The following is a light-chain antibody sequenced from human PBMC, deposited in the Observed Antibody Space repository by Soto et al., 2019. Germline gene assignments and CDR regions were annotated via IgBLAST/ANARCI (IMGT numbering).Light chain of an antibody. CDR3: QQYGSSSTWT. CDR1: QSVSSNY. CDR2: GAS. J-gene: IGKJ1*01. Sequence: ESVFTQSPCTLSLSPGERATLSCRASQSVSSNYLAWYQQKPGQAPRLLIYGASTRATGIPDRFSGSGSGTDFTLTISRLEPEDSAVYYCQQYGSSSTWTFGQGTKVDI. V-gene: IGKV3-20*01.